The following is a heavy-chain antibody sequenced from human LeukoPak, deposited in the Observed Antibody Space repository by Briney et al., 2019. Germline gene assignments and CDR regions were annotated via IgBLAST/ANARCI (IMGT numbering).Heavy chain of an antibody. CDR2: ISGSGGST. CDR3: ATDTAMVTNPLDY. CDR1: GFTFSSYA. V-gene: IGHV3-23*01. D-gene: IGHD5-18*01. J-gene: IGHJ4*02. Sequence: GGSLRLSCAASGFTFSSYAMSWVRQAPGKGLEWVSAISGSGGSTYYADSVKGRFTISRDNSKNTLYLQMNSLRAEDTAVYYCATDTAMVTNPLDYWGQGTLVTVSS.